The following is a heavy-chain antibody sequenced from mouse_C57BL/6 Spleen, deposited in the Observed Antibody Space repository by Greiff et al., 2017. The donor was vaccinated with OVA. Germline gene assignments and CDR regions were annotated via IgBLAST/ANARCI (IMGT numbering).Heavy chain of an antibody. CDR1: GYSFTGYY. J-gene: IGHJ2*01. V-gene: IGHV1-42*01. CDR2: INPSTGGT. Sequence: EVQLQQSGPELVKPGASVKISCKASGYSFTGYYMNWVKQSPEKSLEWIGEINPSTGGTTYNQKFKAKATLTVDKSSSTAYMQLKSLTSEDSAVYYCARRGVGRADYWGQGTTLTVSS. CDR3: ARRGVGRADY. D-gene: IGHD1-1*02.